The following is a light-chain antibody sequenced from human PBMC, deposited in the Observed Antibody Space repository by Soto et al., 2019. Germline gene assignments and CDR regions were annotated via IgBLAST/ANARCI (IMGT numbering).Light chain of an antibody. CDR2: DNN. CDR1: SSNIGNNY. Sequence: QSVLTQPPSVSAAPRQTVTISCSGSSSNIGNNYVSWYQQLPGTAPKLLIYDNNKRPSGIPDRFSGSKSGTSATLGLTVLQIGDEDDDYCGTWDSSLSAVVFGGGTKLTVL. CDR3: GTWDSSLSAVV. J-gene: IGLJ2*01. V-gene: IGLV1-51*01.